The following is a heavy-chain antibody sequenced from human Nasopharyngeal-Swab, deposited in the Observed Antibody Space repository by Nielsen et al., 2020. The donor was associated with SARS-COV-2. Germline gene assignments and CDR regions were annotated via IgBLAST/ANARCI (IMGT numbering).Heavy chain of an antibody. Sequence: SVKVSCKASGGTFSSYAISWVRQALGQGLEWMGRIIPILGIANYAQKFQGRVTITADKSTSTAYMELSSLRSEDTAVYYCAAGRATILNWYFDLWGRGTLVTVSS. J-gene: IGHJ2*01. CDR2: IIPILGIA. D-gene: IGHD5-24*01. V-gene: IGHV1-69*04. CDR3: AAGRATILNWYFDL. CDR1: GGTFSSYA.